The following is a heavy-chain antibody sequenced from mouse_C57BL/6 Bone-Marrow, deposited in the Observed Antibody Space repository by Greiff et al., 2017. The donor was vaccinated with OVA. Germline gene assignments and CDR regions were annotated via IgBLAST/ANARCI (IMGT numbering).Heavy chain of an antibody. CDR1: GFSLTSYA. Sequence: QVQLKQSGPGLVAPSQSLSITCTVSGFSLTSYAISWVRQPPGKGLEWLGVIWTGGGTNYNSALKSRLSISKDNSKSQVFLKMNSLQTDDTARYDCARNWNYGSEVAMDYWGQGTSVTVSS. CDR2: IWTGGGT. D-gene: IGHD1-1*01. CDR3: ARNWNYGSEVAMDY. V-gene: IGHV2-9-1*01. J-gene: IGHJ4*01.